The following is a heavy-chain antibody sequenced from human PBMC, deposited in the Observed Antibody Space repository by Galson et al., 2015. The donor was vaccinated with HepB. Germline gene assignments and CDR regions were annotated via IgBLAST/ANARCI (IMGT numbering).Heavy chain of an antibody. V-gene: IGHV3-30*18. Sequence: SLRLSCAASGFTFSSYGMHWVRQAPGKGLEWVAVISNDGSSTYYADSVKGRFTISRDNSKNTLYLQMNSLRAEDTAVYYCAKDPPDYGDSVYFHHWGQGTLVTVSS. CDR3: AKDPPDYGDSVYFHH. CDR1: GFTFSSYG. J-gene: IGHJ1*01. D-gene: IGHD4-17*01. CDR2: ISNDGSST.